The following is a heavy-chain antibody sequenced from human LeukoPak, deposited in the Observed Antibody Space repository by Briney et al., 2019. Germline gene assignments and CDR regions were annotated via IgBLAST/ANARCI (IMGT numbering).Heavy chain of an antibody. CDR2: INHSGST. CDR3: ARTDYGYFSYYMDV. CDR1: GGSFSGYY. D-gene: IGHD4/OR15-4a*01. J-gene: IGHJ6*03. V-gene: IGHV4-34*01. Sequence: SETLSLTCAVYGGSFSGYYWSWIRQPPGKGLEWIGEINHSGSTNYNPSLKSRVTISVDTSKNQFSLKLSSVTAADTAVYYCARTDYGYFSYYMDVWGKGTTVTVSS.